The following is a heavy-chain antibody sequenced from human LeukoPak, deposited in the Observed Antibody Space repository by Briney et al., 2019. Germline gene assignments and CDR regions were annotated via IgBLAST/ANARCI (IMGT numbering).Heavy chain of an antibody. CDR2: IYYSGST. CDR3: ARGGSSGWYNGGWFDP. CDR1: GGSISSYY. V-gene: IGHV4-59*12. Sequence: SETLSLTCTVSGGSISSYYWSWIRQPPGKGLEWIGYIYYSGSTNYNPSLKSRVTISVDTSKNQFSLKLSSVTAADTAVYYCARGGSSGWYNGGWFDPWGQGTLVTVSS. J-gene: IGHJ5*02. D-gene: IGHD6-19*01.